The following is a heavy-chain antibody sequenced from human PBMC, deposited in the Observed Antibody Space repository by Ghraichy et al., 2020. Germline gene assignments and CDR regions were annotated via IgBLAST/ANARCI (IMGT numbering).Heavy chain of an antibody. Sequence: SETLSLTCAVYGGSFSGYYWSWIRQPPGKGLEWIEEINHSGSTNYNPSLKSRVTISVDTSKNQFSLKLSSVTAADTAVYYCARAPLRYFDWLLSSNWFDPWGQGTLVTVSS. CDR1: GGSFSGYY. CDR3: ARAPLRYFDWLLSSNWFDP. D-gene: IGHD3-9*01. J-gene: IGHJ5*02. CDR2: INHSGST. V-gene: IGHV4-34*01.